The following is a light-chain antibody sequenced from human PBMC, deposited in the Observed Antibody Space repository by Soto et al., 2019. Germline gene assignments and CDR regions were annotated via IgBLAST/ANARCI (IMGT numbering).Light chain of an antibody. J-gene: IGLJ2*01. Sequence: QSVLTQPRSVSGSPGQSVTISCTGTSSDVGGYNYVSWYQQHPGKAPKLMIYDVSKRPSGVPDRFSGSKSGNTASLTISGLQAEDEADYYGGSYAGSYTVVLGGGTKLTV. CDR2: DVS. V-gene: IGLV2-11*01. CDR3: GSYAGSYTVV. CDR1: SSDVGGYNY.